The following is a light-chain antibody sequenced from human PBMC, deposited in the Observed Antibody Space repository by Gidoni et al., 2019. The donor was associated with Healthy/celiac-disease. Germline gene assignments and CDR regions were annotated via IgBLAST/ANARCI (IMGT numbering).Light chain of an antibody. CDR3: QQYNNWPPLT. Sequence: ELVMKQSPATLSVSPGERATLSCRASQSVSSNLAWYQQKPGQAPRLLIYGASTSATGIPARFSGSGCGTEFTLTISSLQSEDFAVYYCQQYNNWPPLTFGGGTKVEIK. V-gene: IGKV3-15*01. CDR2: GAS. CDR1: QSVSSN. J-gene: IGKJ4*01.